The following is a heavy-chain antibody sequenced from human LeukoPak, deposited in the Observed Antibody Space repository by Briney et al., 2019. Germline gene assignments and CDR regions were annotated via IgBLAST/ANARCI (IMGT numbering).Heavy chain of an antibody. Sequence: SETLSLTCAVYGGSFSGYYWSWIRQPAGKGLEWIGRIYTSGSTNYNPSLKSRVTMSVDTSKNQFSLKLSSVTAADTAVYYCARDPSLNYYDSSGYPGDAFDIWGQGTMVTVSS. CDR3: ARDPSLNYYDSSGYPGDAFDI. J-gene: IGHJ3*02. CDR2: IYTSGST. D-gene: IGHD3-22*01. CDR1: GGSFSGYY. V-gene: IGHV4-4*07.